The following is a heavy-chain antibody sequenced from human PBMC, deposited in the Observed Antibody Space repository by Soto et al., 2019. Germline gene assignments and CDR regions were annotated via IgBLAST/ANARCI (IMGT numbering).Heavy chain of an antibody. D-gene: IGHD6-13*01. CDR3: ARRSDSSSWYSGAFDI. Sequence: SEMLSLTCTVCGGSISSSSYYWGWIRQPPGKGLEWIGSIYYSGSTYYNPSLKSRVTISVDTSKNQFSLKLSSVTAADTAVYYCARRSDSSSWYSGAFDIWGQGTMVTVSS. CDR1: GGSISSSSYY. CDR2: IYYSGST. J-gene: IGHJ3*02. V-gene: IGHV4-39*01.